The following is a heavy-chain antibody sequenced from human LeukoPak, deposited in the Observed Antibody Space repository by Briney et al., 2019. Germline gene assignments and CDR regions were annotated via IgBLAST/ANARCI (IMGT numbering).Heavy chain of an antibody. CDR2: IKQDGSEK. V-gene: IGHV3-7*01. J-gene: IGHJ4*02. D-gene: IGHD3-16*02. Sequence: GGSLRLSCAASGFTFSSYWMSWVRQAPGKGLEWVANIKQDGSEKYYVDSVKGRFTISRDNAKNSLYLQMNSLRAEDTAVYYCARADYVWGSYRYTAANYFDYWGQGTLVTVSS. CDR1: GFTFSSYW. CDR3: ARADYVWGSYRYTAANYFDY.